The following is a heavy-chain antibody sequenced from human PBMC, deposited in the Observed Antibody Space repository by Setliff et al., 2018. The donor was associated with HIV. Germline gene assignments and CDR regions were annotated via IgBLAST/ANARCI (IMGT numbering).Heavy chain of an antibody. V-gene: IGHV1-69*13. CDR1: GGTFSSYA. Sequence: VKVSCKASGGTFSSYAISWVRQAPGQGLEWMGGIVPIFDTVNYAENFQGRVTITADESTSTAYMELSSLGSEDTAVYYCAREPRYILGAYFYYGMDVWGQGTTVTV. D-gene: IGHD3-9*01. CDR2: IVPIFDTV. J-gene: IGHJ6*02. CDR3: AREPRYILGAYFYYGMDV.